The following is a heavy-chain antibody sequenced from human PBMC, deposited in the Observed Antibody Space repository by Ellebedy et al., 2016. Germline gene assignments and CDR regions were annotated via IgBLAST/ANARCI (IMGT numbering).Heavy chain of an antibody. V-gene: IGHV3-30*18. D-gene: IGHD7-27*01. J-gene: IGHJ3*02. CDR1: GFTFSSFG. CDR2: ISYDGSTK. CDR3: VKPPGPVTGVTFDI. Sequence: GESLKISXAASGFTFSSFGMHWVRQAPGKGLEWVAVISYDGSTKFYADSVKGRFTISRDDSKNTLYLQMSSLRAEDTAVYSCVKPPGPVTGVTFDIWGQGTMVTVSS.